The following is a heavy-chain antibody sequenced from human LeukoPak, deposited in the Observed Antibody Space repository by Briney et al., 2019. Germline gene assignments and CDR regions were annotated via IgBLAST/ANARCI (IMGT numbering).Heavy chain of an antibody. Sequence: VRSLRLSCAASGFTFSSYGMHWVRQAPGKGLEWVAVIWYDGSNKYYADSVKGRFTISRDNSKNTLYLQMNSLRAEDTAVYYCARVAPGIAAAVGSDYWGQGTLVTVSS. CDR3: ARVAPGIAAAVGSDY. D-gene: IGHD6-13*01. CDR2: IWYDGSNK. V-gene: IGHV3-33*01. J-gene: IGHJ4*02. CDR1: GFTFSSYG.